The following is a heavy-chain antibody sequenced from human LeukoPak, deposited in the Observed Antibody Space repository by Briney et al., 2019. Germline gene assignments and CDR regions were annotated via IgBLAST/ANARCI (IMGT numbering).Heavy chain of an antibody. Sequence: GSLRLSCAASGFTFSSYAMHWVRQAPGKGLEWVAVISYDGSNKYYADSVKGRFTISRDNSKNTLYLQMNSLRAEDTAVYYCARPPWVDSSGWYQMDVWGQGTTVTVSS. CDR3: ARPPWVDSSGWYQMDV. V-gene: IGHV3-30-3*01. D-gene: IGHD6-19*01. J-gene: IGHJ6*02. CDR2: ISYDGSNK. CDR1: GFTFSSYA.